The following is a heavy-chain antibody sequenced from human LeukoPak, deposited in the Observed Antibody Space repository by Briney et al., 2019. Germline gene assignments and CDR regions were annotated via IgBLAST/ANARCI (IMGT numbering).Heavy chain of an antibody. D-gene: IGHD2-15*01. CDR3: AREGFCSGGSCYSGNAFDI. CDR2: ISSSSYI. CDR1: GFTVSSNY. Sequence: PGGSLRLSCAASGFTVSSNYMNWVRQAPGKGLEWVSSISSSSYIYYADSVKGRFTISRDNAKNSLYLQMNSLRAEDTAVYYCAREGFCSGGSCYSGNAFDIWGQGTMVTVSS. J-gene: IGHJ3*02. V-gene: IGHV3-69-1*01.